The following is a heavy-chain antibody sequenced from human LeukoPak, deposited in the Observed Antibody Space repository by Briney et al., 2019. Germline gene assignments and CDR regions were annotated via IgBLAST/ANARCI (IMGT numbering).Heavy chain of an antibody. CDR3: ARDRGWRQYDY. Sequence: SETLSLTCTVSGGSISSYYWSWIRQPPGKGLEYIGYIYFSGSTNYNPSLKSRVTISVDTSKNQFSLKLSSVTAADTAVYYCARDRGWRQYDYWGQGTLVTVSS. V-gene: IGHV4-59*01. D-gene: IGHD5-24*01. J-gene: IGHJ4*02. CDR1: GGSISSYY. CDR2: IYFSGST.